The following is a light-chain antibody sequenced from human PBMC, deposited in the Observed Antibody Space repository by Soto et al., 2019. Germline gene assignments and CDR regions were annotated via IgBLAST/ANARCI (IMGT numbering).Light chain of an antibody. CDR3: AAWDDSLSGSYV. CDR2: RNN. Sequence: SALTQAPSASGAPGQRVSIFCSGSSSNIGSNYVYWFQQLPGTAPKLLMYRNNKRPSGVPDRFSGSKSGTSASLAINGLRSEDEADYYCAAWDDSLSGSYVFGTGTKVTVL. J-gene: IGLJ1*01. CDR1: SSNIGSNY. V-gene: IGLV1-47*01.